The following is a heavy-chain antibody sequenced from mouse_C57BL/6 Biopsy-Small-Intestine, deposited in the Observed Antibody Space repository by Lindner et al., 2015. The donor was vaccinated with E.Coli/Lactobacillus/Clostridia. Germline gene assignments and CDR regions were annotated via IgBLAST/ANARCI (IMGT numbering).Heavy chain of an antibody. D-gene: IGHD4-1*01. V-gene: IGHV1-4*01. J-gene: IGHJ2*01. CDR3: ARYWDFPLDS. CDR2: INPNSGLT. CDR1: GYSFTAYT. Sequence: QLQESGAELARPGASVKMSCKASGYSFTAYTVHWVKQGPGQGLEWIGYINPNSGLTKYNQKFTDRATLTADKSSSTAYMQLSSLTSEDSAVYYCARYWDFPLDSWGQGTTLAVSS.